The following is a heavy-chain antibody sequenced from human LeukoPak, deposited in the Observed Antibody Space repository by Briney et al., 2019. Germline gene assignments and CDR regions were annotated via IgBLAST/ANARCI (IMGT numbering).Heavy chain of an antibody. CDR1: GFTFSSYW. CDR2: IKQDGGEK. CDR3: ARVVGRYSPLGY. V-gene: IGHV3-7*01. D-gene: IGHD3-16*02. J-gene: IGHJ4*02. Sequence: GGSLTLYCAASGFTFSSYWMSWVRQAPGQGLEWLANIKQDGGEKYYVDSVRGRFTISRDNDKNSLFLQMTSLRAEDTAVYYCARVVGRYSPLGYWGQGTLVTVS.